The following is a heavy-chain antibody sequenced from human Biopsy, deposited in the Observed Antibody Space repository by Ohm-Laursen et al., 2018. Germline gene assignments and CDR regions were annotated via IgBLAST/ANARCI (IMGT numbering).Heavy chain of an antibody. CDR1: GDSVSSGSFY. Sequence: SDTLSLTCTVSGDSVSSGSFYWTWIRQPPGQGLEYIGCIYDRGSTANYNPSLESRVAMSVDMPKNQFSLKLSSVTAADTATYYCARGMRSGGWPYFDSWGQGTLVTVSS. D-gene: IGHD6-19*01. CDR2: IYDRGSTA. CDR3: ARGMRSGGWPYFDS. J-gene: IGHJ4*02. V-gene: IGHV4-61*01.